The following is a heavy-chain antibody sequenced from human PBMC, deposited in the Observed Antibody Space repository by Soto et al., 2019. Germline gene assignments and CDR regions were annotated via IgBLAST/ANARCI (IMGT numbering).Heavy chain of an antibody. CDR1: DGSISRSSYS. D-gene: IGHD3-22*01. V-gene: IGHV4-39*01. J-gene: IGHJ5*02. Sequence: PSETLSLTCTVSDGSISRSSYSWGWIRQPPGKGLEWIGSIYYSGSTYYNPSLKSRVTTSVDTSKNQFSLKLSSVTAADTAVYYCAGLKYFHSSDYFVHRGQGTRVTVSS. CDR2: IYYSGST. CDR3: AGLKYFHSSDYFVH.